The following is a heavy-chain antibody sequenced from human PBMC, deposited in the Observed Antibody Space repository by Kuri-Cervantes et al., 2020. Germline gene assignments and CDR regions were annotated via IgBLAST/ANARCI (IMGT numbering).Heavy chain of an antibody. Sequence: ASVKVSCKASGYSFTGYYVHWVRQAPGQGLEWMGWINPHSGGTNYAQKFQGRVTMTRDTSISTAYMELSSLRSEDTAVYYCARVWGRRRPRTWGDAFDIWGQGTMVTVSS. V-gene: IGHV1-2*02. CDR3: ARVWGRRRPRTWGDAFDI. CDR1: GYSFTGYY. CDR2: INPHSGGT. J-gene: IGHJ3*02. D-gene: IGHD7-27*01.